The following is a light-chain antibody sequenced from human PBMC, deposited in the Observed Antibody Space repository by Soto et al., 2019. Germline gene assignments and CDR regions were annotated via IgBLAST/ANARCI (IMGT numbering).Light chain of an antibody. CDR2: GAS. J-gene: IGKJ1*01. Sequence: EIVVTQSPGTLSLSPGERATLSCRASQSVSSSYLAWYQQKPGQALRLLIYGASSRATGIPDRFSGSGSGTDFTLTISRLEPEDFAVYYCQQYGSSRWTFGQGTKVDIK. V-gene: IGKV3-20*01. CDR1: QSVSSSY. CDR3: QQYGSSRWT.